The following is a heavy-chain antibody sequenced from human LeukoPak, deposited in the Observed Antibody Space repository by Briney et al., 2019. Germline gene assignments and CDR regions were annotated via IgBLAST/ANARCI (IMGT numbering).Heavy chain of an antibody. CDR3: ARSGSGYDFDS. Sequence: PGGSLRLSCAASAFTFSSYSMNWVRQAPGKGLEWISHISSSSSYIYYADSVQGRFTISRGNAENSLYLQMNSLRDDDTAVYYCARSGSGYDFDSWGQGTLVTVSS. CDR2: ISSSSSYI. V-gene: IGHV3-48*02. CDR1: AFTFSSYS. D-gene: IGHD5-12*01. J-gene: IGHJ4*02.